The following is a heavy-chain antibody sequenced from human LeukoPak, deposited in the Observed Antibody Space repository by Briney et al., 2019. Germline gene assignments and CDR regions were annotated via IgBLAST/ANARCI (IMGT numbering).Heavy chain of an antibody. CDR3: AKGSGPLQYYFDY. CDR2: ISSSGGST. V-gene: IGHV3-23*01. J-gene: IGHJ4*02. CDR1: GLPFSGNA. Sequence: GGSRRPPFAALGLPFSGNAISWFRRLPGRGLRWASAISSSGGSTYYADSVKGRLNISRDNSKNTLYLQMNSLRAEDTAVYYCAKGSGPLQYYFDYWGQGTLVTVSS. D-gene: IGHD2-15*01.